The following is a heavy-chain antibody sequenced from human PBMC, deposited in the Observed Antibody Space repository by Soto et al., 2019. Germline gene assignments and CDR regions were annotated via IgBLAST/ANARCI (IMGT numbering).Heavy chain of an antibody. D-gene: IGHD2-2*01. V-gene: IGHV3-33*01. CDR1: GFTFSSYG. J-gene: IGHJ4*02. CDR2: IWYDGSNK. Sequence: GGSLRLSCAASGFTFSSYGMHWVRQAPGKGLEWVAVIWYDGSNKYYADSVKGRFTISRDNSKNTLDLQMNSLRAEDTAVYYCARESYCSSTSCYFDYWGQGTLVTVSS. CDR3: ARESYCSSTSCYFDY.